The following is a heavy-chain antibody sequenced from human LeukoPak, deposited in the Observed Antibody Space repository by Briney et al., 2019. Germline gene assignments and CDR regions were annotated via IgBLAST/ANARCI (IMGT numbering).Heavy chain of an antibody. Sequence: PSETLSLTCAVYGVSFSGYYWSWIRQPPGKGLEWIGEINHSGSTNYNPSLKSRVTISVDTSKNQFSLKLSSVTAADTAVYYCARGPPYYDFWSGYYGKVLDYWGQGTLVTVSS. V-gene: IGHV4-34*01. D-gene: IGHD3-3*01. CDR2: INHSGST. J-gene: IGHJ4*02. CDR1: GVSFSGYY. CDR3: ARGPPYYDFWSGYYGKVLDY.